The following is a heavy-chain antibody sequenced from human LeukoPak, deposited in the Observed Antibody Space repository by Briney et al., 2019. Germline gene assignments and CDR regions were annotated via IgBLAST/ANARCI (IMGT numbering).Heavy chain of an antibody. J-gene: IGHJ5*02. D-gene: IGHD7-27*01. CDR3: ARLVNWGWFDP. CDR2: IYYSGST. CDR1: GGSISSHY. Sequence: SETLSLTCTASGGSISSHYWSWIRQPPGKGLEWIGYIYYSGSTNYNPSLKSRVTISVDTSKNQFSLKLSSVTAADTAVYYCARLVNWGWFDPWGQGTLVTVSS. V-gene: IGHV4-59*11.